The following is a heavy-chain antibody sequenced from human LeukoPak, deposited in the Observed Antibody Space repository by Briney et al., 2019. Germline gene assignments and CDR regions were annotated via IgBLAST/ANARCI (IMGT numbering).Heavy chain of an antibody. CDR3: ARDNRQYYDSSGYGNWYFDL. CDR1: GFTVSSNY. Sequence: GGSLRLSCAASGFTVSSNYMSWVRQAPGKGLEWVSVIYSGGSTYYADSVKGRFTISRDNSKNTLYLQMNSLRAEDTAVYYCARDNRQYYDSSGYGNWYFDLWGRGTLVTVSS. D-gene: IGHD3-22*01. J-gene: IGHJ2*01. CDR2: IYSGGST. V-gene: IGHV3-53*01.